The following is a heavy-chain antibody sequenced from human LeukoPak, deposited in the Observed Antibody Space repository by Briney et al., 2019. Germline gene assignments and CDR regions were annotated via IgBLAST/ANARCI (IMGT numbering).Heavy chain of an antibody. CDR2: ISSRSVII. J-gene: IGHJ2*01. D-gene: IGHD2-15*01. Sequence: GGSLRLSCAVSGMTINSYSMDWVRQAPGKGLERISYISSRSVIIYYADSVKGRFTISRDNARNSLHLEMKSVGVDDTTVYYCVVGIAAKMSRHWYFDLWGRGTLVTVSS. CDR3: VVGIAAKMSRHWYFDL. CDR1: GMTINSYS. V-gene: IGHV3-48*01.